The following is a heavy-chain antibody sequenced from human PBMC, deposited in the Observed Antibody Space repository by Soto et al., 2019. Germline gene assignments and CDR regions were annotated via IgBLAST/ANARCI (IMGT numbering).Heavy chain of an antibody. J-gene: IGHJ5*02. Sequence: SETLSLTCTVSGGSISSYYWSWIRQPPGKGLEWIGYIYYSGSTNYNPSLKSRVTISVDTSKNQFSLKLSSVTAADTAVYYCARVNPGDNWFDPWGQGTLVTVSS. CDR3: ARVNPGDNWFDP. CDR2: IYYSGST. V-gene: IGHV4-59*01. CDR1: GGSISSYY. D-gene: IGHD4-17*01.